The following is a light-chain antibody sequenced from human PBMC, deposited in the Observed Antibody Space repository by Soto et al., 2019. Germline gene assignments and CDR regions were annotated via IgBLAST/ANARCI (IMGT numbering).Light chain of an antibody. CDR2: GNS. V-gene: IGLV1-40*01. CDR1: SSNIGAGYD. CDR3: QSYDSSLSGVV. Sequence: QSVLTQPPSVSGAPGQRVTSSCTGSSSNIGAGYDVHWYQQLPGTAPKLLIYGNSNRPSGVPDRFSGSKSGTSASLAITGLQAEDEADYYCQSYDSSLSGVVFGTGTKLTVL. J-gene: IGLJ1*01.